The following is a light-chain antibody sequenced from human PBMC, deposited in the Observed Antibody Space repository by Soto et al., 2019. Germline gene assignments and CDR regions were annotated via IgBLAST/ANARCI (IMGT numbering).Light chain of an antibody. Sequence: DIQMTQSPSSLPAFIGDRVTITCQATQDINTYLNWYQQKPGKAPKLLIYHASNLEIGVPSRFSGSGSGTDFTFTISSLQAEDIATYYCQQFDRFPITFGQGTRLEIK. CDR2: HAS. CDR1: QDINTY. CDR3: QQFDRFPIT. V-gene: IGKV1-33*01. J-gene: IGKJ5*01.